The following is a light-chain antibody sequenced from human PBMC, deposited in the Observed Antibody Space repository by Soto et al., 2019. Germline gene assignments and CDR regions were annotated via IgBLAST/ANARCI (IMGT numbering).Light chain of an antibody. J-gene: IGKJ4*01. V-gene: IGKV1-12*01. CDR1: QGIGRW. Sequence: DIQMTQSPSSVSASVGDRDTITCRASQGIGRWLAWYQQKPGKAPNLLIYVASSLQSGVPSRFSGSGSGTYFTLTISSLQPEDVATYYCQQAKSFPPTFGGGTKVEIK. CDR2: VAS. CDR3: QQAKSFPPT.